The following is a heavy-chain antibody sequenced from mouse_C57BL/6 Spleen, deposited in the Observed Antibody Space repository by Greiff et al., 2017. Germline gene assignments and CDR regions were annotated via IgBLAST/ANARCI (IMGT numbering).Heavy chain of an antibody. CDR1: GYTFTSYW. J-gene: IGHJ4*01. D-gene: IGHD1-1*01. CDR2: IHPNSGST. V-gene: IGHV1-64*01. Sequence: QVQLQQPGAELVKPGASVKLSCKASGYTFTSYWMHWVKQRPGQGLEWIGMIHPNSGSTNYNEKFKSKATLTVDKSSSTAYMQLSSLTAEDSAVYDCGREDYDSSYGTMDYWGQGTTVTVSS. CDR3: GREDYDSSYGTMDY.